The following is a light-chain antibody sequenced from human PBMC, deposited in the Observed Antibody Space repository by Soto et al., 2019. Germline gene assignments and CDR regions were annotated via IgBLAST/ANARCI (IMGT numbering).Light chain of an antibody. Sequence: EIVMTQSPANLSVSPGETATLSSRASQRVSSTFAWYQKKPGQAPRLLMYGASTRATGIPARLSGSGSWTEFSLTISSLQSADFAVYYCQQYNDRPPETFGQGTKVDIK. J-gene: IGKJ1*01. V-gene: IGKV3-15*01. CDR1: QRVSST. CDR2: GAS. CDR3: QQYNDRPPET.